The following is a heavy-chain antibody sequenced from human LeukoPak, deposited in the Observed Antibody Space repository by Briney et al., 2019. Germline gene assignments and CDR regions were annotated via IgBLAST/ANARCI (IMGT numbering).Heavy chain of an antibody. V-gene: IGHV3-48*03. J-gene: IGHJ6*04. D-gene: IGHD3-10*02. CDR2: ISSRVSTI. CDR1: GFTFSSYE. Sequence: GGSLRVSCAASGFTFSSYEMYCVRQAPGKGLGWVSYISSRVSTIYYADSVKGRFTISRDNAKNSLYLQMNSLRAEDTAVYYCAELGITMIGGVWGKGTTVTTSS. CDR3: AELGITMIGGV.